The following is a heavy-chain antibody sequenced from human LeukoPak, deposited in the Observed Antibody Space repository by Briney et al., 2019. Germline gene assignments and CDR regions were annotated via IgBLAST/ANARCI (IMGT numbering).Heavy chain of an antibody. Sequence: GGSLGLSCAASGFTFTSYVISWVRQAPGKGLEWVSSISGSGGSTCYADPVKGRSTISRDNSKNTLYLQMNSLRAEDTAVYYCAKFGLAGSGRYHDAFDIWGQGTMVTVSS. CDR3: AKFGLAGSGRYHDAFDI. CDR2: ISGSGGST. V-gene: IGHV3-23*01. J-gene: IGHJ3*02. CDR1: GFTFTSYV. D-gene: IGHD3-10*01.